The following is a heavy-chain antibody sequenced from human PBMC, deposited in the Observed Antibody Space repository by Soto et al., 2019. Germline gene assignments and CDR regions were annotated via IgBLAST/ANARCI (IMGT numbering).Heavy chain of an antibody. CDR1: GFTVSSNY. CDR2: IYSGGST. D-gene: IGHD2-15*01. Sequence: EVQLVESGGGLVQPGGSLRLSCAASGFTVSSNYMSWVRQAPGKGLEWVSVIYSGGSTYYADSVKGRFTISRDNSKNTLYRQMNSLRAEDTAVYYCAREYRTGYCSGGSCYSEDYFDYWGQGTLVTVSS. CDR3: AREYRTGYCSGGSCYSEDYFDY. J-gene: IGHJ4*02. V-gene: IGHV3-66*01.